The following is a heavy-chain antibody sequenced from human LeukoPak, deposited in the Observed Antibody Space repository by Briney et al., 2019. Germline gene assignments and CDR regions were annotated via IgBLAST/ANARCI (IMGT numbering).Heavy chain of an antibody. D-gene: IGHD2-8*01. J-gene: IGHJ6*03. CDR2: INPNSGGT. V-gene: IGHV1-2*02. CDR1: GYSFVLHG. CDR3: ARGPNKYYMDV. Sequence: GASVKVSCKASGYSFVLHGISWVRQAPGQGLEWMGWINPNSGGTNYAQKFQGRVTMTRDTSISSAYMELSRLRSDDTAVYYCARGPNKYYMDVWGKGTTVTVSS.